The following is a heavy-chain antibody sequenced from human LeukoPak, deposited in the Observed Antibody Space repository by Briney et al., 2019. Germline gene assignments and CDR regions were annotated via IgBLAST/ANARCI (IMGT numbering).Heavy chain of an antibody. CDR1: GFTFDDYA. CDR3: AKALGSLSGGLFYFDY. Sequence: GGSLRLSCAASGFTFDDYAMHWVRQAPGKGLEWVSGISWNSGSIGYADSVKGRFTISRDNAKNSLYLQMSSLRAEDTALYYCAKALGSLSGGLFYFDYWGQGTLVTVSS. CDR2: ISWNSGSI. V-gene: IGHV3-9*01. J-gene: IGHJ4*02. D-gene: IGHD3-10*01.